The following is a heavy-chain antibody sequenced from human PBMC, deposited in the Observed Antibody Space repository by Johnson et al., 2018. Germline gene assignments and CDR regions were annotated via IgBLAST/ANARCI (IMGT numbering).Heavy chain of an antibody. V-gene: IGHV3-23*03. J-gene: IGHJ1*01. D-gene: IGHD3-22*01. CDR1: GFTFRNYA. Sequence: VQLVESGGGLVHPGGSLRLSCAASGFTFRNYAMSWVRQAPGKGLEWVSVIYSGGSTYYADAVKGRFTISRDNSKNTLYRQMNSLRAEETAVYYCVKQHPHYYYDVSTFQHWARAPWSPSPQ. CDR2: IYSGGST. CDR3: VKQHPHYYYDVSTFQH.